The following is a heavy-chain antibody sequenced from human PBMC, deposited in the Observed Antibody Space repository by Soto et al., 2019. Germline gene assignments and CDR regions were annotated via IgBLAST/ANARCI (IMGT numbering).Heavy chain of an antibody. CDR2: MNPNSGNT. V-gene: IGHV1-8*01. CDR1: GYTFTSYD. J-gene: IGHJ5*02. Sequence: QVQLVQSGAEVKKPGASVKVSCKASGYTFTSYDINWVRQATGQGLEWMGWMNPNSGNTGYAQKFQGRVPRTRNTCLSKAYMELSSLRSEDRAEYYCARVPTLGSLNWFDPWGQGSLVTVS. CDR3: ARVPTLGSLNWFDP. D-gene: IGHD3-10*01.